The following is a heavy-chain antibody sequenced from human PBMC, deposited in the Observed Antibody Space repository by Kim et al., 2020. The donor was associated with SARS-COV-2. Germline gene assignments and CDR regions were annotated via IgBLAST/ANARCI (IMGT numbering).Heavy chain of an antibody. J-gene: IGHJ4*02. CDR2: ISSSSSYI. CDR3: ARYRAGEYYFDY. CDR1: GFTFSSYS. Sequence: GGSLRLSCAASGFTFSSYSMNWVRQAPGKGLEWVSSISSSSSYIYYADSVKGRFTISRDNAKNSLYLQMNSLRAEDTAVYYCARYRAGEYYFDYWGQGTLVTVSS. V-gene: IGHV3-21*01. D-gene: IGHD3-16*02.